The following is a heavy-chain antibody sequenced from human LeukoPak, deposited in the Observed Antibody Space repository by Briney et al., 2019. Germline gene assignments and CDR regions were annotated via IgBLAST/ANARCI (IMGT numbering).Heavy chain of an antibody. V-gene: IGHV4-59*01. CDR3: AREGISGGFDY. CDR1: GGSIGSYY. J-gene: IGHJ4*02. CDR2: VYRSGST. Sequence: PSETLSLTCTVSGGSIGSYYWSWIRQPPGKGLEWTGYVYRSGSTNYSPSLKSRVAISVDTSKSQFSLKLNSVTAADTAVYYCAREGISGGFDYWGQGTLVTVSS. D-gene: IGHD3-10*01.